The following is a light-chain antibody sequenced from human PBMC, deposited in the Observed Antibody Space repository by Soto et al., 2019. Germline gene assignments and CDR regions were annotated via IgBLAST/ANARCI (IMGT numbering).Light chain of an antibody. J-gene: IGLJ1*01. Sequence: AVVTQPPSVSGAPGQRVTISCTGSTSNIGAGYDVHWYQQLPGTAPKLLIHANSNRPSGVPDRFSGSKSGTSASLAITGLQAEDEAEYYCQSYDSSLSGYVFGTGTKVTVL. V-gene: IGLV1-40*01. CDR3: QSYDSSLSGYV. CDR1: TSNIGAGYD. CDR2: ANS.